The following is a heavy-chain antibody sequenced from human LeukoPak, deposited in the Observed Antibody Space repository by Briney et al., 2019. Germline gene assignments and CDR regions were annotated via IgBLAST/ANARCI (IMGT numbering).Heavy chain of an antibody. V-gene: IGHV3-48*03. J-gene: IGHJ4*02. CDR3: ARLAVYGDYVFDY. CDR2: ITSGGSTI. CDR1: GFTFSSYE. Sequence: GGSLRLSCAASGFTFSSYEMNCVRQAPGKGLEWVSYITSGGSTIYYADSVKCRFTISRDNAKNSLYLQMNTLRPEDTAVYYCARLAVYGDYVFDYWGQGTLLTVSS. D-gene: IGHD4-17*01.